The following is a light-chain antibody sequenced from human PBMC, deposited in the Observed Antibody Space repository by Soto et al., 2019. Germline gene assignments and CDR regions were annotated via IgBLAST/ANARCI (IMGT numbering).Light chain of an antibody. J-gene: IGLJ2*01. CDR1: SSDVGGYNY. Sequence: QSALTQPAYVSGSPGQSITISFTGTSSDVGGYNYVSWYQQHPGKAPKLIIYEVSNRPSGVSNRFSGSTSGNTASLTISGLQAEDEADYYCSSYTTSSTLVFGGGTKLTVL. CDR3: SSYTTSSTLV. V-gene: IGLV2-14*01. CDR2: EVS.